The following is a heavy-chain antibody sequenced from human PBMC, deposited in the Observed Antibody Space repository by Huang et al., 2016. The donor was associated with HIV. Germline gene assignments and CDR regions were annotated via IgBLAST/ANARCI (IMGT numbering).Heavy chain of an antibody. J-gene: IGHJ3*01. Sequence: QVQLVQSGAEVKKPGASVRISCKASGYTFTSNHINWVRQAPGQGLEWMGKINPSGGSTEYAQKSQDRITMTRDRSTSTVYLELRSLTSDDTAIYYCARVGSGWSLLGDALDFWGRGTMVTVSS. D-gene: IGHD6-19*01. CDR1: GYTFTSNH. V-gene: IGHV1-46*01. CDR2: INPSGGST. CDR3: ARVGSGWSLLGDALDF.